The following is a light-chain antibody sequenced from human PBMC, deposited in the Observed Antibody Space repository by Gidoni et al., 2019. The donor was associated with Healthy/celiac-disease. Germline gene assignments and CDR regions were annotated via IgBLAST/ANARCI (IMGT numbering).Light chain of an antibody. CDR2: DVS. CDR3: CSYAGSYTSYV. V-gene: IGLV2-11*01. Sequence: QSALTQPRSVSGSPGQSVTISCTGTSIDVGGYNYVSWYQQHPGKAPKPMIYDVSKRPSGVPDRFSGSKSGNTASLTISGLQAEDEADYYCCSYAGSYTSYVFGTGTKVTVL. CDR1: SIDVGGYNY. J-gene: IGLJ1*01.